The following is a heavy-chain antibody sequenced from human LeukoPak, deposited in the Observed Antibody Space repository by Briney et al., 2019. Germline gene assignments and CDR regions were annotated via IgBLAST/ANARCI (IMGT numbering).Heavy chain of an antibody. D-gene: IGHD3-10*01. CDR2: INPNSGGT. Sequence: ASVKVSCKASGYTFTGYYMHWVRQAPGQGLEWMGRINPNSGGTNYAQKFQGRVTMTRDTSISTAYMELSRLRSDDTAVYYCARVNYYGSGSYQNDYWGQGTLVTVSS. V-gene: IGHV1-2*02. J-gene: IGHJ4*02. CDR3: ARVNYYGSGSYQNDY. CDR1: GYTFTGYY.